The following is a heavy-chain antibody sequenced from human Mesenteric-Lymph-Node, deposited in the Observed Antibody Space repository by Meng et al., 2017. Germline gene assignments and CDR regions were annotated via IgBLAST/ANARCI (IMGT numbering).Heavy chain of an antibody. CDR1: GGSISSGGYY. Sequence: QVRLEEAGPGLVKPSQTLSLTGTVSGGSISSGGYYWGWIRQHPGKGLEWSGYIYYSGSTYYTPSLKSRVTISVDTSKNQFSLKLRFVTAADTAVYYCAREGRSHQVGVSVYWGQGNLVTVSS. CDR2: IYYSGST. V-gene: IGHV4-30-4*08. D-gene: IGHD2-21*01. J-gene: IGHJ4*02. CDR3: AREGRSHQVGVSVY.